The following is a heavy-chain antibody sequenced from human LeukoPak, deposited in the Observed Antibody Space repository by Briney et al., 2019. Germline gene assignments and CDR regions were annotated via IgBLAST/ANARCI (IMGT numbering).Heavy chain of an antibody. CDR1: GYTFTSYF. CDR3: ARLSSGYYRLTTWYYYMDV. J-gene: IGHJ6*03. CDR2: INPSGGNT. V-gene: IGHV1-46*01. D-gene: IGHD3-22*01. Sequence: GASVKVSCKASGYTFTSYFIHWVRQAPGQGLEWMGIINPSGGNTNYAQKLQGRVTMTTDTSTSTAYMEPRSLRSDDTAVYYCARLSSGYYRLTTWYYYMDVWGKGTTVTVSS.